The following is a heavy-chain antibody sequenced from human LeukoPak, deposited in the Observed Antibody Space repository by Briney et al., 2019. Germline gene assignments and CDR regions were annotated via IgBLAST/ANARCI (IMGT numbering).Heavy chain of an antibody. CDR2: MSPNSGDT. CDR3: ARGPPNWGYDY. D-gene: IGHD7-27*01. V-gene: IGHV1-8*01. J-gene: IGHJ4*02. CDR1: GYTFTSYD. Sequence: ASVKVSCKASGYTFTSYDFNWVRQATGQRPEWMGWMSPNSGDTGYAQKFQDRVTMTRNTSISTAYMELSSLRSNDTAVYYCARGPPNWGYDYWGPGTLVTVSS.